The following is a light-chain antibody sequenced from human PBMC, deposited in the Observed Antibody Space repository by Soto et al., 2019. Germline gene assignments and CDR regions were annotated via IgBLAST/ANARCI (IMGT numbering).Light chain of an antibody. Sequence: QSVLTQSPSVSEAPRQRVTISCSGSRSNVGDNAVNWYQQLPGKAPKLLIYYDDLLASGVSGRFSGSKSGTSASLAISGLQSEDEGDYYCEAWDDSLNSWVFGGETKLTVL. CDR3: EAWDDSLNSWV. CDR2: YDD. V-gene: IGLV1-36*01. J-gene: IGLJ3*02. CDR1: RSNVGDNA.